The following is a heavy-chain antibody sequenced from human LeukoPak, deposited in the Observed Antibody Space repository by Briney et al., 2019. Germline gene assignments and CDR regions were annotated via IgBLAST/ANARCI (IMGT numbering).Heavy chain of an antibody. Sequence: PGGSLRLSCAASGFTFSSYAMHWVRQAPGKGLEYVSAISSNGGSTYYANSVKGRFTISRDNSKNTLYLQMGSLRAEDMAVYYCARARMDAGPDGYWGQGTLVTVSS. CDR2: ISSNGGST. CDR1: GFTFSSYA. D-gene: IGHD1-14*01. CDR3: ARARMDAGPDGY. V-gene: IGHV3-64*01. J-gene: IGHJ4*02.